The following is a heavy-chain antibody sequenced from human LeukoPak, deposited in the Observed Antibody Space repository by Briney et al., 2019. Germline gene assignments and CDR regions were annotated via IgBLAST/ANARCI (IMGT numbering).Heavy chain of an antibody. CDR2: INPSGGSR. D-gene: IGHD3-22*01. CDR1: GYTFTSYY. CDR3: ARGVVYDSGAAAFDL. V-gene: IGHV1-46*01. J-gene: IGHJ3*01. Sequence: ASVKVSCKASGYTFTSYYIHWVRQAPGQGLEWMGIINPSGGSRSDTQRFQGRVTMTRAMSTSTVYMELSSLRSEDTAVYYCARGVVYDSGAAAFDLWGQGTMVTVSS.